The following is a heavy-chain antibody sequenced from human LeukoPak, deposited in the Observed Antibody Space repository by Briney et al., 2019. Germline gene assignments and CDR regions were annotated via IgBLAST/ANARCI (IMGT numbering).Heavy chain of an antibody. CDR1: GFTFSSSG. D-gene: IGHD5-18*01. CDR2: IRYDGSNK. Sequence: GGSLRLSCAASGFTFSSSGMHWVRQAPGKGLEWVAFIRYDGSNKYYADSVKGRFTISRDNSRNTLYLQMNSLRVEDTAVYYGAKVSVSGYPLDPWGQGTLVTVSS. CDR3: AKVSVSGYPLDP. J-gene: IGHJ5*02. V-gene: IGHV3-30*02.